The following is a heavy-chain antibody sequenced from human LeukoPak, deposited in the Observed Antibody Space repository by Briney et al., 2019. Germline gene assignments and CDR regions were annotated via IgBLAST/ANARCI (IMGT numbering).Heavy chain of an antibody. V-gene: IGHV3-66*02. CDR3: AMMFWSALAFDI. CDR2: IYSGGNT. J-gene: IGHJ3*02. D-gene: IGHD3-10*02. Sequence: GGSLRLSCAASGFTVSSSYMSWVRQAPGKGLEWISVIYSGGNTYYADSVKGRFIISRDNSKNTLYLQMNSLRPEDTAMYYCAMMFWSALAFDIWGQGTMVTVSS. CDR1: GFTVSSSY.